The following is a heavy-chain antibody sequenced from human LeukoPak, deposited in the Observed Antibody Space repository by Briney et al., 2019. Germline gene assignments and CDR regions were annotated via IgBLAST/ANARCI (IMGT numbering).Heavy chain of an antibody. V-gene: IGHV3-21*01. CDR1: GFTFSSYS. CDR3: ARGGEWYYDSSTYRLFDY. CDR2: ISSSSSYI. Sequence: PGGSLRLSCAASGFTFSSYSMNWVRQAPGKGLEWVSSISSSSSYIYYADSVKGRFTISRDNAKNSLYLQMNSLRAEDTAVYYCARGGEWYYDSSTYRLFDYWGQGTLVTVSS. J-gene: IGHJ4*02. D-gene: IGHD3-22*01.